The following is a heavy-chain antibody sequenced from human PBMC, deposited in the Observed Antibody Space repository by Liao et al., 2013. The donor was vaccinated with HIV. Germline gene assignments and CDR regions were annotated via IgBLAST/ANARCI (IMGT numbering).Heavy chain of an antibody. CDR3: ARAGGYSHGYLTYYYYMDV. D-gene: IGHD5-18*01. CDR1: GGSISNGTFY. V-gene: IGHV4-61*02. CDR2: IYTSGST. Sequence: QVQLQESGPGLVKPSQTLSLTCSVSGGSISNGTFYWSWIRQPAGKGLEWIGRIYTSGSTNYNPSLKSRVTLSVDTSKNQFSLKLSYVTAADTAVYYCARAGGYSHGYLTYYYYMDVWGKGTTVTVSS. J-gene: IGHJ6*03.